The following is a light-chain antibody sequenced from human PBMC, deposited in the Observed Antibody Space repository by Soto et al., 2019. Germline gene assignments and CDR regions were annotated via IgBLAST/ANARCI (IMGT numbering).Light chain of an antibody. CDR1: QSVSSSY. J-gene: IGKJ1*01. CDR3: QQYGTSPPT. V-gene: IGKV3-20*01. Sequence: EIVLAQSPGTLSVSPGERATLSCRASQSVSSSYLAWYQQKPGQTPRLLSYGASSRATGIPERFSGSGSGTHFTLTISRLEPEDFVVYYCQQYGTSPPTFGQGTKVEVK. CDR2: GAS.